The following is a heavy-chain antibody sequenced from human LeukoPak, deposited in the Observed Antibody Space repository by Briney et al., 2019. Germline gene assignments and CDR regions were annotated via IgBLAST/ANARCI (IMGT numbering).Heavy chain of an antibody. CDR3: ARDRQGITGTEWFDP. CDR1: GFTFGDYG. Sequence: GGSLRLSCEGSGFTFGDYGMSWVRQAPGKGPEWVAGISWNSDSTGYPDSVKGRFTISRDNAKNSLFLQMDSLRVEDTAFYYCARDRQGITGTEWFDPWGQGILVTVSS. CDR2: ISWNSDST. J-gene: IGHJ5*02. D-gene: IGHD1-20*01. V-gene: IGHV3-20*04.